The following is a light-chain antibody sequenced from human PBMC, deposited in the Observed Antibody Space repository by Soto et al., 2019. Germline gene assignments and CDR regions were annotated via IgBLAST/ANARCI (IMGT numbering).Light chain of an antibody. CDR1: QGIGSR. V-gene: IGKV1-39*01. Sequence: DIQMTQSPSSLSASVGDRVSITCRASQGIGSRLTWFQHKPGKAPKLLIYDASSLEGGVPSRFSGSGSGTDFTLTINSLQPEDFATYYCQHNFALPLTFGQGTKVDIK. CDR2: DAS. CDR3: QHNFALPLT. J-gene: IGKJ1*01.